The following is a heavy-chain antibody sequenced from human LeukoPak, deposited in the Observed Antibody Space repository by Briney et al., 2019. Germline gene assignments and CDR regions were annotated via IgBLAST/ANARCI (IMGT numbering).Heavy chain of an antibody. D-gene: IGHD6-6*01. CDR1: GGSISSSSYY. Sequence: SETLSLTCTVSGGSISSSSYYWGWIRHPPGKGLEGFGRIYDSGSTYYNPSLKSRVTISVDTSKNQFSLKLSSVTAADTAVYYCARVSSSVPYYYYYYMDVWGKGTTVTVSS. V-gene: IGHV4-39*01. CDR3: ARVSSSVPYYYYYYMDV. CDR2: IYDSGST. J-gene: IGHJ6*03.